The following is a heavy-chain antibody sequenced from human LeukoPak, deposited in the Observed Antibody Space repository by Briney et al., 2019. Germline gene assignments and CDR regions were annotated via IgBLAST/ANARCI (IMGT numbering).Heavy chain of an antibody. V-gene: IGHV1-69*13. Sequence: SVKVSCKASGGTSSSYAISWVRQAPGQGLEWMGGIIPIFGTANYAQKFQGRVTITADESTSTAYMELSSLRSEDTAVYYCARGDITIFGRTFNWFDPWGQGTLVTVSS. J-gene: IGHJ5*02. CDR1: GGTSSSYA. D-gene: IGHD3-3*01. CDR2: IIPIFGTA. CDR3: ARGDITIFGRTFNWFDP.